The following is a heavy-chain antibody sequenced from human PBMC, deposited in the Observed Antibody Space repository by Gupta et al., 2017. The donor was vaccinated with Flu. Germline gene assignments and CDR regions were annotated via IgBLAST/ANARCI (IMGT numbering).Heavy chain of an antibody. CDR1: GFTLSAYD. Sequence: EVQLVESGGGLVQPGGSLRLSCAASGFTLSAYDMHWDRQAPGKGLEWVSYVSGGSTFIHYADSVQGRFTIFRDNAKNSLFLQMNSLRVEDTAVYYCARVYGGTSIPSAMDVWARGTTVTVSS. CDR3: ARVYGGTSIPSAMDV. V-gene: IGHV3-21*02. J-gene: IGHJ6*02. D-gene: IGHD4-17*01. CDR2: VSGGSTFI.